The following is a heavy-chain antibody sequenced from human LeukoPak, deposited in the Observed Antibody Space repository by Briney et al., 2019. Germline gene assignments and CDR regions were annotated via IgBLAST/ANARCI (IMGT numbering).Heavy chain of an antibody. D-gene: IGHD2-2*01. CDR1: GGSFSGYY. J-gene: IGHJ5*02. V-gene: IGHV4-34*01. CDR3: AGGAKYHRRFDP. Sequence: SETLSLTCAVYGGSFSGYYWSWIRQPPGKGLEWIGEINHSGSTNYNPSLKSRVTISVDTSKNQFSLKLSSVTAADTAVYYCAGGAKYHRRFDPWGQGTLVTVSS. CDR2: INHSGST.